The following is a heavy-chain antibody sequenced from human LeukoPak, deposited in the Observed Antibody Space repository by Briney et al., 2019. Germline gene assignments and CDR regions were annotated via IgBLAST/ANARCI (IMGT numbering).Heavy chain of an antibody. J-gene: IGHJ4*02. V-gene: IGHV3-23*01. Sequence: PGGSLRLSCAASGFTFSSYAMSWVRQAPGKGLEWVSSISSSGANTYYADSVKGRFTISRDNSKNTLYLQMNSLRAEDTAVYYCARLSGWYWGTVWGQGTLVTVSS. D-gene: IGHD6-19*01. CDR1: GFTFSSYA. CDR3: ARLSGWYWGTV. CDR2: ISSSGANT.